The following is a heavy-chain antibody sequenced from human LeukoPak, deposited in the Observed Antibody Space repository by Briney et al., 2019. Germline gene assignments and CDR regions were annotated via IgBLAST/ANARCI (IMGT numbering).Heavy chain of an antibody. Sequence: ASVKVSCKASGGTFSSYAISWVRQAPGQGLEWMGGIIPIFGTANYAQKFQGRVTITADKSTSTAYMELSSLRSEDTAVYYCATSGNYDSSGYYYYWGQGTLVTVSS. CDR3: ATSGNYDSSGYYYY. V-gene: IGHV1-69*06. J-gene: IGHJ4*02. D-gene: IGHD3-22*01. CDR2: IIPIFGTA. CDR1: GGTFSSYA.